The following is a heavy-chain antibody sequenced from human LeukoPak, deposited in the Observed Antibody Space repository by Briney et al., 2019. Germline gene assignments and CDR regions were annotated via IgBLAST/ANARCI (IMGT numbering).Heavy chain of an antibody. CDR1: GGSISSSSYY. Sequence: PSETLSLTCTVSGGSISSSSYYWGWIRQPPGKGLEWIGSIYYSGSTYYNPSLKSRVTISVDTSKNQFSLKLSSVTAADTAVYYCARDLAVYYYYMDVWGKGTTVTVSS. CDR2: IYYSGST. J-gene: IGHJ6*03. CDR3: ARDLAVYYYYMDV. D-gene: IGHD6-19*01. V-gene: IGHV4-39*07.